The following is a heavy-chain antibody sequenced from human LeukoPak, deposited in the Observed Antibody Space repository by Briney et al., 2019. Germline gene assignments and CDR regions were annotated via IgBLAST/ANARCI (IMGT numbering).Heavy chain of an antibody. J-gene: IGHJ6*03. CDR1: GGSISDYY. CDR3: ARWSGSVTARNYYYYMDV. CDR2: IYYSGSP. V-gene: IGHV4-59*08. Sequence: PSETLSLTCTVSGGSISDYYWSWIRQPPGKGLEWIGYIYYSGSPNYNPSLKSRVTISLDTSKKQFSLNLSSVTAADTAVYYCARWSGSVTARNYYYYMDVWGEGTTVTVSS. D-gene: IGHD6-6*01.